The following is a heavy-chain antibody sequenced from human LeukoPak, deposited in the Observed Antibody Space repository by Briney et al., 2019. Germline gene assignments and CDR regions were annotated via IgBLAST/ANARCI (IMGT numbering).Heavy chain of an antibody. Sequence: SETLSLTCTVSGGSISSYYWSWIRQPPGKGLEWIGYIYYSGSTNYKPSLKSRVTISVDTSKNQFSLKLSSVTAADTAVYYCARGGYYGSGNDFRFDPWGQGTLVTVSS. D-gene: IGHD3-10*01. CDR3: ARGGYYGSGNDFRFDP. V-gene: IGHV4-59*01. CDR1: GGSISSYY. CDR2: IYYSGST. J-gene: IGHJ5*02.